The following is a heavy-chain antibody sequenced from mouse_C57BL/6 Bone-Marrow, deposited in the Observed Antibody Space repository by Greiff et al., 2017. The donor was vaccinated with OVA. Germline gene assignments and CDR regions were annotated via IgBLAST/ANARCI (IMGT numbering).Heavy chain of an antibody. CDR2: IHPNSGST. D-gene: IGHD4-1*01. CDR1: GYTFTSYW. Sequence: QVQLQQPGAELVKPGASVKLSCKASGYTFTSYWMHWVKQRPGQGLEWIGMIHPNSGSTNYNEKFKSKATLTVDKSSSTAYMQLSSLTSEDSAVYYCAREDWPYYYAMDYWGQGTSVTVSS. J-gene: IGHJ4*01. CDR3: AREDWPYYYAMDY. V-gene: IGHV1-64*01.